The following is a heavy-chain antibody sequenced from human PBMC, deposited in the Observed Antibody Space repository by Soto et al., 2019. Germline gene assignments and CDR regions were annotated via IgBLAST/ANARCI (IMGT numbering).Heavy chain of an antibody. D-gene: IGHD1-1*01. Sequence: QVQLVQSGAEVKKPGASVKVSCKASGYTFSSYAISWVRQAPGQGLEWMGWISAYNGNTKYAQKLQGRVTMTTDTPTSTAYMKLRSLSSNDTAVSYSARDPPQPESWGQGTLVTVSS. CDR3: ARDPPQPES. V-gene: IGHV1-18*01. CDR1: GYTFSSYA. J-gene: IGHJ5*02. CDR2: ISAYNGNT.